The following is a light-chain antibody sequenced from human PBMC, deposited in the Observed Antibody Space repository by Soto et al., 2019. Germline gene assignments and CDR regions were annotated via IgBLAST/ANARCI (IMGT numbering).Light chain of an antibody. Sequence: DIVMTQSPLSLPVTPGETASISCRTSQSILHSNGYNYLDWYLQKPGQSPQLLIYLGSNRASGVPDRFSGSGSGTDLTLKITSVEAEDVGVYYYCMQALQTPLTFGQGTKLEIK. CDR2: LGS. V-gene: IGKV2-28*01. CDR1: QSILHSNGYNY. J-gene: IGKJ2*01. CDR3: MQALQTPLT.